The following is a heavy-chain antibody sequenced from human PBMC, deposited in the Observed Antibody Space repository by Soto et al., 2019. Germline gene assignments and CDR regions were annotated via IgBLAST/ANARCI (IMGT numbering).Heavy chain of an antibody. J-gene: IGHJ4*02. CDR3: GKERRGSGWSVCNY. CDR1: GFTFRDYA. Sequence: VQLLESGGGLVQPGGSLRLSCAASGFTFRDYAMNWVRQAPGKGLEWVSDSSGSGDSARYEDSVRGRFTISRDNSRNTLYLQMNSLTVDDTAVDYCGKERRGSGWSVCNYWGQGTLVTVSS. D-gene: IGHD6-19*01. CDR2: SSGSGDSA. V-gene: IGHV3-23*02.